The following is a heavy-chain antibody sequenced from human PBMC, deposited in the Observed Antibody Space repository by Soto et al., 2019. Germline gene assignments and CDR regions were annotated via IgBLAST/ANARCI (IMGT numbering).Heavy chain of an antibody. CDR1: GYSFTSYW. CDR2: IYPGDSDT. CDR3: ARLVCRSCGGHCSSMDY. Sequence: GEALKSSCKGSGYSFTSYWIGWVRQMPGKGLEGMGIIYPGDSDTRYSPSFQGQVTISADKSITTASLQSSSLTASDTAMYYCARLVCRSCGGHCSSMDYWGHGSSAPLSS. V-gene: IGHV5-51*01. J-gene: IGHJ4*01. D-gene: IGHD2-21*02.